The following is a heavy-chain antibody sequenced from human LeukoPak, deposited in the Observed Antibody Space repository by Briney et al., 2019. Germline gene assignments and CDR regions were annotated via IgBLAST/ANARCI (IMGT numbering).Heavy chain of an antibody. J-gene: IGHJ4*02. D-gene: IGHD3-22*01. CDR3: ARGEDYYDSSGSGGY. Sequence: PSETLSLTCTVSGYSISSGYYWGWIRQPPGKGLEWIGSIYHSGSTYYNPSLKSRVTISVDTSKNQFSLKLSSVTAADTAVYYCARGEDYYDSSGSGGYWGQGTLVTVSS. CDR1: GYSISSGYY. CDR2: IYHSGST. V-gene: IGHV4-38-2*02.